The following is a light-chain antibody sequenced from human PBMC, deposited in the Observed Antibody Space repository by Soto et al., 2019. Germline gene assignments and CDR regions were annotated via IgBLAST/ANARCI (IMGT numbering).Light chain of an antibody. J-gene: IGLJ1*01. CDR1: SNDVGAYNY. CDR2: EVS. Sequence: QSALTQPASVSGSPGQSITISCTGTSNDVGAYNYVSWYQQHPVKAPKLVIYEVSHRPSGVSNRSSGSKSGNTASLTISGLQAEYEADYYCSSYTSSTFYVFGTGTKLTVL. V-gene: IGLV2-14*01. CDR3: SSYTSSTFYV.